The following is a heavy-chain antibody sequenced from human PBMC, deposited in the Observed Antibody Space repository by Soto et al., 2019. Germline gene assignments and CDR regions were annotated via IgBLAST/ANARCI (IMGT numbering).Heavy chain of an antibody. CDR2: MYISGST. CDR3: ARMYNSGFYRPEGDYYFYGMEV. V-gene: IGHV4-4*07. Sequence: QVQLQESGPGLVKTSETLSVTCSVSGDSIRDYYWSWIRQPAGKGLEWIGRMYISGSTNYNPSLKSRVTMSADTSVNHLSLTLRSVTAADTAIYYCARMYNSGFYRPEGDYYFYGMEVWGQGTTVTVSS. J-gene: IGHJ6*02. CDR1: GDSIRDYY. D-gene: IGHD5-12*01.